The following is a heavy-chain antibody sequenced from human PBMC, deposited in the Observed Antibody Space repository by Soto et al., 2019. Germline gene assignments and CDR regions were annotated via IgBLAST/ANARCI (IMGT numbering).Heavy chain of an antibody. CDR1: GDSISSYY. D-gene: IGHD3-9*01. V-gene: IGHV4-59*01. CDR3: ARSFRRYFDFDS. Sequence: SETLSLTCTVSGDSISSYYWSWIRQPPGKGLEWIGNIYYSGSTNYNPSLKSRVTISVDTSKNRFSLKLSSVTAADTAVYYCARSFRRYFDFDSWGQGTLVT. CDR2: IYYSGST. J-gene: IGHJ4*02.